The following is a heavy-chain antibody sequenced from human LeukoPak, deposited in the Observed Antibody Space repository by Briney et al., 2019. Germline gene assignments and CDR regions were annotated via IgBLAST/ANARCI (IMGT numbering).Heavy chain of an antibody. CDR3: ARGHEPPGWFDP. Sequence: SETLSLTCTVSGGSISSYYWSWIRQPPGKGLEWIGYIYYSGSTYYNPSLKSRVTISVDTSKNQFSLKLSSVTAADTAVYYCARGHEPPGWFDPWGQGTLVTVSS. CDR1: GGSISSYY. V-gene: IGHV4-59*12. CDR2: IYYSGST. J-gene: IGHJ5*02.